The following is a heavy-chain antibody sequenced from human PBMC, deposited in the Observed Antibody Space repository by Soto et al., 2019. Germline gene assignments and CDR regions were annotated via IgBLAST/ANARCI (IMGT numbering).Heavy chain of an antibody. CDR2: ISSSSSYI. D-gene: IGHD4-17*01. V-gene: IGHV3-21*01. CDR1: AFTFSSYI. Sequence: LXLSCAASAFTFSSYIMNWVRQAPVKGLEWVSSISSSSSYIYYADSVKGRFTISRDNAKNSLYLQMNSLRAEDTAVYYCARGSGGTVTYLDWFDPWGQGTLVTVSS. CDR3: ARGSGGTVTYLDWFDP. J-gene: IGHJ5*02.